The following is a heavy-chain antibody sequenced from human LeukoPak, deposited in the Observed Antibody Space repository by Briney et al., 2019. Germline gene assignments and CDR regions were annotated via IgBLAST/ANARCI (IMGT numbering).Heavy chain of an antibody. D-gene: IGHD5-12*01. CDR2: IIPIFGTA. J-gene: IGHJ6*03. Sequence: ASVKVSCKASGGTFISYAISWVRQAPGQGLEWMGGIIPIFGTANYAQKFQGRVTITTDESTSTAYMELSSLRSEDTAVYYCAREPIYSGNGPDYYYYYYMDVWGKGTTVTVSS. CDR1: GGTFISYA. CDR3: AREPIYSGNGPDYYYYYYMDV. V-gene: IGHV1-69*05.